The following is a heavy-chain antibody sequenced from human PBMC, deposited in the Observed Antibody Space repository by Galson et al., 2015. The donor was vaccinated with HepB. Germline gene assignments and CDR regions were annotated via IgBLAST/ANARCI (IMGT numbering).Heavy chain of an antibody. J-gene: IGHJ4*02. CDR2: ISTGSSSYT. CDR3: ARGGGHPSSYDEIDY. CDR1: GLTFSDYY. D-gene: IGHD3-16*01. V-gene: IGHV3-11*06. Sequence: SLRLSCATSGLTFSDYYMSWIRQAPGKGLEWVSYISTGSSSYTNYADSVKGRFTISRDNAKNSLYLQMNSLRAEDTAVYYCARGGGHPSSYDEIDYWGQGTLVTVSS.